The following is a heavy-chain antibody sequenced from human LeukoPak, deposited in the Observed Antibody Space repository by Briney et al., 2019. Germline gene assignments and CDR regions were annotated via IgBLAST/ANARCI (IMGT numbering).Heavy chain of an antibody. CDR3: AKNPDAARGYSFFDY. CDR2: VSGSGGST. Sequence: GGSLRLSCAASGFTFSSYAMSWVRQAPGTGLEWVSAVSGSGGSTYYADSVKGRFAISRDTSKNTLYLQMNSLRAEDTAVYYCAKNPDAARGYSFFDYWGQGTLVTVSS. CDR1: GFTFSSYA. V-gene: IGHV3-23*01. D-gene: IGHD5-18*01. J-gene: IGHJ4*02.